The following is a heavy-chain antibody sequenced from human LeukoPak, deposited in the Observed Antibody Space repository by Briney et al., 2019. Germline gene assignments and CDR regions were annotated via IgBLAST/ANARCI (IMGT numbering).Heavy chain of an antibody. CDR1: GGSISGSSYY. CDR3: ARVSSSWYQDWYFDL. Sequence: SETLSLTCTVSGGSISGSSYYWGWIRQPPGKGLEWIGNIYYSGSTNYKPSLKSRVTMSVDTSKKQFSLKLSSVTAADTAVYYCARVSSSWYQDWYFDLWGRGTLVTVSS. V-gene: IGHV4-39*07. D-gene: IGHD6-13*01. J-gene: IGHJ2*01. CDR2: IYYSGST.